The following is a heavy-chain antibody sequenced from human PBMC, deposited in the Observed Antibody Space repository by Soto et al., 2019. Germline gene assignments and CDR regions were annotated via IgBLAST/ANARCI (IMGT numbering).Heavy chain of an antibody. CDR2: ISGTGRST. D-gene: IGHD6-19*01. Sequence: GGSLRLSCEASGFTFSNCAMSWVRQAPGKGLEWVSGISGTGRSTFYADSVKDRFTIPRDNSKNTVYLEMTSLRAEDTAVYYCAKGNTSGWYFFDYWGQGTLVTVSS. J-gene: IGHJ4*02. CDR3: AKGNTSGWYFFDY. V-gene: IGHV3-23*01. CDR1: GFTFSNCA.